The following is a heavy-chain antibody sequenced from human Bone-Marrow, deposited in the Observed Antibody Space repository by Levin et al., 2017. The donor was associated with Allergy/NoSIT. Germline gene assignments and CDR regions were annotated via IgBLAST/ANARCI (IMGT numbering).Heavy chain of an antibody. D-gene: IGHD1/OR15-1a*01. CDR3: ARMSLTGTLDY. CDR2: IDWDDDK. Sequence: SGPTLVKPTQTLTLTCTFSGFSLSTSGMRVSWIRQPPGKALEWLARIDWDDDKFYSTSLNTRLAISKDTSKNQVVLTMTNMDPVDTGTYYCARMSLTGTLDYWGQGTVVIVSS. J-gene: IGHJ4*02. V-gene: IGHV2-70*04. CDR1: GFSLSTSGMR.